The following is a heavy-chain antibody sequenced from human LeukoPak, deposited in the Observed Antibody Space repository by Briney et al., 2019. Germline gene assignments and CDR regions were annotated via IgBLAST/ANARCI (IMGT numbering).Heavy chain of an antibody. CDR1: GFTFGNSW. CDR3: VVVVEPPDSDGFDV. J-gene: IGHJ3*01. CDR2: INADGSTA. D-gene: IGHD1-14*01. V-gene: IGHV3-74*01. Sequence: GGSLRLSCAASGFTFGNSWAHWVRQAPGKGLVWVSLINADGSTATYADSVKGRFTISRDSARSTLSLQMNSLTIEDTAVYYCVVVVEPPDSDGFDVWGQGTMITVSS.